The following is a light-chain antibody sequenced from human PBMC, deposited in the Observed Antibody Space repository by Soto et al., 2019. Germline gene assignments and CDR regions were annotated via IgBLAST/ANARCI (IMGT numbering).Light chain of an antibody. CDR2: DAS. CDR1: QSISGW. V-gene: IGKV1-5*01. CDR3: QQANSFPPSIT. Sequence: DIQMTQSPSTLSASVGDRVTITCRASQSISGWLAWYQQKPGKAPKLLISDASSFESGVPSRFSGSGSGTDFTLTISSLQPEDFATYYCQQANSFPPSITFGQGTRLEIK. J-gene: IGKJ5*01.